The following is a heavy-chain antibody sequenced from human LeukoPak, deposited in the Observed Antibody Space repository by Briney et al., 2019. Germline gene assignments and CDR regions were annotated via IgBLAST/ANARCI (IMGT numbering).Heavy chain of an antibody. CDR3: ARGLLWIDAFDI. Sequence: SETLYLTCTVSGGSISSYYWSWIRQPPGKGLEWIGYIYYSGSTNYNPSLKSRVTISVDTSKNQFSLKLSSVTAADTAVYYCARGLLWIDAFDIWGQGTMVTVSS. D-gene: IGHD3-10*01. J-gene: IGHJ3*02. CDR2: IYYSGST. V-gene: IGHV4-59*01. CDR1: GGSISSYY.